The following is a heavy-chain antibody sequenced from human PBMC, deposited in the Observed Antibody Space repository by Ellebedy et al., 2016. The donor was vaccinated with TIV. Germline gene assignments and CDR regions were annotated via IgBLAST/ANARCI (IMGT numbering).Heavy chain of an antibody. D-gene: IGHD1-1*01. V-gene: IGHV1-24*01. CDR1: GYTLTELS. CDR3: ATTGTNWAWFDP. CDR2: FDTEDGET. J-gene: IGHJ5*02. Sequence: ASVKVSCKVSGYTLTELSMHWVRQAPGKGLEWMGGFDTEDGETIYAQKFQGRVTMTEDTSTDTAYMELSSLRSEDTAVYYCATTGTNWAWFDPWGQGTLVTVSS.